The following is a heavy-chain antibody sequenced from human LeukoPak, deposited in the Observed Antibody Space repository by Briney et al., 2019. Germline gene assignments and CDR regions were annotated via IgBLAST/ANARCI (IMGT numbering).Heavy chain of an antibody. CDR1: GFTFSSYW. J-gene: IGHJ3*02. CDR2: IKQDGSEK. V-gene: IGHV3-7*01. D-gene: IGHD3-22*01. CDR3: ARAWGDYYDRGWAFDI. Sequence: GGSLRLSCAASGFTFSSYWMSWVRQAPGKGLEWVANIKQDGSEKYYVDSVKGRFTISRDNAKNSLYLQMNSLRAEGTAVYYCARAWGDYYDRGWAFDIWGQGTMVTVSS.